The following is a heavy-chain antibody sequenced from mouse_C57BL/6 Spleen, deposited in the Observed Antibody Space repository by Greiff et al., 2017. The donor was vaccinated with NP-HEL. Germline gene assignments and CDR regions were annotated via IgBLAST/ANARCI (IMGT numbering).Heavy chain of an antibody. V-gene: IGHV1-81*01. Sequence: QVHVKQSGAELARPGASVKLSCKASGYTFTSYGISWVKQRTGQGLEWIGEIYPRSGNTYYNEKFKGKATLTADKSSSTAYMELRSLTSEDSAVYFCARGGGSSYHYAMDYWGQGTSVTVSS. CDR1: GYTFTSYG. CDR3: ARGGGSSYHYAMDY. D-gene: IGHD1-1*01. CDR2: IYPRSGNT. J-gene: IGHJ4*01.